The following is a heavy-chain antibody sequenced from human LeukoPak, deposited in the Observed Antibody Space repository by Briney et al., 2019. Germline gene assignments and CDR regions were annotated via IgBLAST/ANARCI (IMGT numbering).Heavy chain of an antibody. J-gene: IGHJ4*02. Sequence: GGSLRLSCAASGFTVSSNYVSWVRQAPGKGLEWVSVIYSGGSTYYADSVKGRFTISRDNSKNTLYLQMNSLRAEDTAVYYCARVYTYYYDSSGYEDYWGQGTLVTVSS. V-gene: IGHV3-53*01. CDR2: IYSGGST. CDR1: GFTVSSNY. D-gene: IGHD3-22*01. CDR3: ARVYTYYYDSSGYEDY.